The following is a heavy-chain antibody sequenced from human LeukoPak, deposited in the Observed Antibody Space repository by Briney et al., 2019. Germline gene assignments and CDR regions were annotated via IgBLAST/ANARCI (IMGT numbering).Heavy chain of an antibody. CDR2: ITSDSHYI. D-gene: IGHD3-16*01. Sequence: GGSLRLSCAASGFAFSDYSVNWVRQASGKGLEWIAAITSDSHYIYCADSMRGRFTISRDNAENSVYLQMNGLRADDTAVYYCASGGATVWGYWGQGALVIVSS. V-gene: IGHV3-21*01. J-gene: IGHJ4*02. CDR3: ASGGATVWGY. CDR1: GFAFSDYS.